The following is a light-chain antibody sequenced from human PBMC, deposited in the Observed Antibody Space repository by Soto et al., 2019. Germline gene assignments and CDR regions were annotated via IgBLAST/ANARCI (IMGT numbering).Light chain of an antibody. Sequence: GDSVTITFRASQNIRNWLAWYQQKPGKAPNPLIYDASSLKSWVPARFSGSGSGRDVTLTNSSLQPEDFATYYCQQYSNLITFGRGTRLEIK. CDR3: QQYSNLIT. V-gene: IGKV1-5*01. J-gene: IGKJ5*01. CDR1: QNIRNW. CDR2: DAS.